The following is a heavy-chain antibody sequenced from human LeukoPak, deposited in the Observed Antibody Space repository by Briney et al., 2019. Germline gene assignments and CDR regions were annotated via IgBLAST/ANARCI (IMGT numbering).Heavy chain of an antibody. Sequence: GGSLRLSCAASGFTFSSYGMHWVRQAPGKGLEWVAVISYDGSNKYYADSVKGRFTISRDNSKNTLYLQMNSLRAEDTAVNYCAKGPGQQLAGWGQGTLVTVSS. J-gene: IGHJ4*02. V-gene: IGHV3-30*18. CDR3: AKGPGQQLAG. CDR1: GFTFSSYG. CDR2: ISYDGSNK. D-gene: IGHD6-13*01.